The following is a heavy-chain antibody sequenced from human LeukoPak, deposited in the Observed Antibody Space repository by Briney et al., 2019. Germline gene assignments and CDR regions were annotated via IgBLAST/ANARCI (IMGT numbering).Heavy chain of an antibody. Sequence: SETLSLTCAVYGGSFSGYYWSWIRQPPGKGLEWIGEINHSGSTNYSPSLKSRVTISVDTSKNQFSLKLSSVTAADTAVYYCARQYYYDSSGYFYWGQGTLVTVSS. D-gene: IGHD3-22*01. J-gene: IGHJ4*02. CDR1: GGSFSGYY. CDR2: INHSGST. V-gene: IGHV4-34*01. CDR3: ARQYYYDSSGYFY.